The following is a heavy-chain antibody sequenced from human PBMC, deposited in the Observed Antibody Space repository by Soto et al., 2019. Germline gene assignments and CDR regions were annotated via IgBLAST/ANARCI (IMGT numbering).Heavy chain of an antibody. CDR1: GYTFTSYG. V-gene: IGHV1-18*01. CDR2: ISAYNGNT. Sequence: ASVKVSCKASGYTFTSYGISWVRQAPGQGLEWMGWISAYNGNTNYAQKLQGRVTMTTDTSTSTAYMELRSLRSDDTAVYYCARARGAYYYDSSGYYYRSDYYYGMDVWG. CDR3: ARARGAYYYDSSGYYYRSDYYYGMDV. D-gene: IGHD3-22*01. J-gene: IGHJ6*02.